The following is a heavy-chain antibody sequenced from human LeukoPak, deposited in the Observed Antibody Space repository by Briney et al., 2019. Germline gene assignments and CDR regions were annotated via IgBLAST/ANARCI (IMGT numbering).Heavy chain of an antibody. D-gene: IGHD4-11*01. CDR1: GFTFGDYA. CDR2: ISGSGFTI. CDR3: ARGVPKTSYYYYYMDV. J-gene: IGHJ6*03. Sequence: GGSLRLSCTASGFTFGDYAMSWVRQAPGKGLEWISYISGSGFTIHYADSVKGRFTISRDNAKNSLYLQMNSLRAEDTAVYYCARGVPKTSYYYYYMDVWGKGTTVTVSS. V-gene: IGHV3-48*01.